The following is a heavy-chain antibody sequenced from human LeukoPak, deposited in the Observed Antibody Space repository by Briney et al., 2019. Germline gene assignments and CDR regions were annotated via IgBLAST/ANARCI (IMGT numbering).Heavy chain of an antibody. CDR1: GGSFSGYY. CDR3: ARGCSTFGESAYYYYYYMDV. D-gene: IGHD3-10*01. CDR2: INHSGST. J-gene: IGHJ6*03. V-gene: IGHV4-34*01. Sequence: PSETLSLTCAVSGGSFSGYYWSWVREPPGKGLEWIWEINHSGSTNYNPSLKSRVTISVDTSKNQFSLKLSSVTAADTAVYYCARGCSTFGESAYYYYYYMDVWGKGTTVTVSS.